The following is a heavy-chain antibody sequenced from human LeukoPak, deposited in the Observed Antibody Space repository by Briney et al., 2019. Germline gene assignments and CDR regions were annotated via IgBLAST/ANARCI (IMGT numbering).Heavy chain of an antibody. J-gene: IGHJ4*02. Sequence: GGSLRLSCAASGFTFRSYSMTWVRLAPGKGLEWVSAISGSGGSTYYADSVKGRFTISRDNSKNTLYLQMNSLRAEDTAVYYCAKGRAGFDYWGQGTLVTVSS. CDR2: ISGSGGST. CDR3: AKGRAGFDY. CDR1: GFTFRSYS. V-gene: IGHV3-23*01.